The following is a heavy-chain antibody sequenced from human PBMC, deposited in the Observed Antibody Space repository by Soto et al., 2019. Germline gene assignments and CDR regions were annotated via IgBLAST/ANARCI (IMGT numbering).Heavy chain of an antibody. Sequence: SETLSLSCAVSGGSFSSYYWSWIRQPPGKGLEWIGDIYYSGSTNYNPSLKSRVTISVDTSKNQFSLKLSSVTAADTAVYYCARGTPYCRDGSCYCMHWLHPWGQGTLVT. CDR2: IYYSGST. J-gene: IGHJ5*01. V-gene: IGHV4-59*12. CDR3: ARGTPYCRDGSCYCMHWLHP. D-gene: IGHD2-15*01. CDR1: GGSFSSYY.